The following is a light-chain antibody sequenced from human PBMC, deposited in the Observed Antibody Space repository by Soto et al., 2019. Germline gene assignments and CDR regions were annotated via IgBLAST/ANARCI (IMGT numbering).Light chain of an antibody. J-gene: IGKJ4*01. CDR3: QQRTNWPLT. V-gene: IGKV3-11*01. Sequence: EIVLTQSPATLSLSPGERATLSCRASQGVSRYLAWYQQRPGQAPRLLIYDASNRATGVPARFSGSGSGTDFTLTISSLEPEYCAVYYCQQRTNWPLTFGGGTKVEIK. CDR2: DAS. CDR1: QGVSRY.